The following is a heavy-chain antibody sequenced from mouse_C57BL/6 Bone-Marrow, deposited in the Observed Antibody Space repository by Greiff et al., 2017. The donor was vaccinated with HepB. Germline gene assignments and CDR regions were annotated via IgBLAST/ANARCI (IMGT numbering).Heavy chain of an antibody. Sequence: EVQGVESGGGLVKPGGSLKLSCAASGFTFSDYGMHWVRQEPEKGLEWVAYISRGSSSSYYNDTVKGQFTITRDKDKNTLFRQLSSLRSEDTAMYYCASEKVYVDNWGRGPTLTVSS. CDR1: GFTFSDYG. CDR2: ISRGSSSS. V-gene: IGHV5-17*01. CDR3: ASEKVYVDN. D-gene: IGHD1-3*01. J-gene: IGHJ2*01.